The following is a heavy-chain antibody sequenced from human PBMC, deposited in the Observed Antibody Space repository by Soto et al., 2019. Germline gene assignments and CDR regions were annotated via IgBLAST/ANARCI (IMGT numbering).Heavy chain of an antibody. Sequence: GESLKISCKGSGYSFTSYWIGWVRQMPGKGLEWMGIIYPGDSDTRYSPSFQGQVTISADKSISTAYLQWSSLKASDTAMYYCAIYRPYYYDSCGHDAFDIWGQGTMVTVSS. V-gene: IGHV5-51*01. J-gene: IGHJ3*02. D-gene: IGHD3-22*01. CDR2: IYPGDSDT. CDR3: AIYRPYYYDSCGHDAFDI. CDR1: GYSFTSYW.